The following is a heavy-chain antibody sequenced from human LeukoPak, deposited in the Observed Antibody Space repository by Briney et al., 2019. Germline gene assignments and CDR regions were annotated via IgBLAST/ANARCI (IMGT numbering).Heavy chain of an antibody. CDR1: GGTFSSYA. Sequence: GASVKVSCKASGGTFSSYAISWVRQAPGQGLEWMGGIIPIFGTANYAQKFQGRVTITADKSTSTAYMELSSLRSEDTAVYYCARDRSRLHSSSWHRAFDIWGQGTMVTVSS. J-gene: IGHJ3*02. CDR2: IIPIFGTA. V-gene: IGHV1-69*06. D-gene: IGHD6-13*01. CDR3: ARDRSRLHSSSWHRAFDI.